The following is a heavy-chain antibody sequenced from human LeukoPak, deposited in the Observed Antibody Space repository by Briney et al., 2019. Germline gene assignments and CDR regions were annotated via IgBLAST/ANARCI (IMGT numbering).Heavy chain of an antibody. CDR2: IYHSGST. Sequence: KASETLSLTCTVSGYSISSGYYWGWIRQPPGKGLEWIGSIYHSGSTYYNPSLKSRVTISVDTSKNQFSLKLSSVTAADTAVYYCARDDPGLNWGQGTLVTVSS. CDR1: GYSISSGYY. V-gene: IGHV4-38-2*02. J-gene: IGHJ4*02. CDR3: ARDDPGLN.